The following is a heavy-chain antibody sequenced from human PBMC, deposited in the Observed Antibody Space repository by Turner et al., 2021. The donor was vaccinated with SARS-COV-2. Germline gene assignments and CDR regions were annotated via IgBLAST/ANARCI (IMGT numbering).Heavy chain of an antibody. CDR1: GFTFTTYA. J-gene: IGHJ4*02. CDR2: ISNHGTSK. CDR3: ARVDSPTKGFYFDY. V-gene: IGHV3-30-3*01. Sequence: VQLVESGGCVVQPGRSLRLSCTASGFTFTTYAMHWVRKARGKGLEWVESISNHGTSKCYADSVKGRFSISRDNSKNTVFLKMNSLRAEDTAVYYCARVDSPTKGFYFDYWGQGTLVTVSS. D-gene: IGHD3-3*01.